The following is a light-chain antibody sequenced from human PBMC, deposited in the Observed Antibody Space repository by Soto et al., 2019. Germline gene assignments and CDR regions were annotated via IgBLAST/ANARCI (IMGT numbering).Light chain of an antibody. CDR2: QDD. CDR3: QAWDSTTGV. J-gene: IGLJ1*01. Sequence: SYELTQSPSVSVSPGQTASITCSGGKLGSKYACWYQQKPGQSPMLVIYQDDKRPSGIPERFSGSNSGNTATLTISGTQAMDEADYYCQAWDSTTGVFGTRTKLTVL. CDR1: KLGSKY. V-gene: IGLV3-1*01.